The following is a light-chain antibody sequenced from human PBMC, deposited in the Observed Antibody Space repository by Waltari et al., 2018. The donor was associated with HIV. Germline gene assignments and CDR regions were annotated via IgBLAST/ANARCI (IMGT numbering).Light chain of an antibody. V-gene: IGLV1-51*01. CDR2: DNT. J-gene: IGLJ3*02. Sequence: QSVLTQPPSVSAASGQKVTISCSGSISNIGNNFVSWYQQLPGIAPKLLIYDNTKRPSGNPDRFSGSKSGTSATLAITGLQSGDEADYYCGTWDGSLNVWVFGGGTKVTV. CDR3: GTWDGSLNVWV. CDR1: ISNIGNNF.